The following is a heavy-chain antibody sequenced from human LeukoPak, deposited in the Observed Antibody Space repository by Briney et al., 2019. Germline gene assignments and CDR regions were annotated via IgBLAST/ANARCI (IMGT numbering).Heavy chain of an antibody. CDR3: AREWGHDTSGYFFGY. CDR2: INPSGGST. D-gene: IGHD3-22*01. J-gene: IGHJ4*02. CDR1: GYTFTSYY. Sequence: GASVKVSCKASGYTFTSYYMHWVRQAPGQGLEWMGIINPSGGSTSYAQKFQGRVTITADESTSTAYMELSSLRSEDTAVYYCAREWGHDTSGYFFGYWGQGTLVTVSS. V-gene: IGHV1-46*01.